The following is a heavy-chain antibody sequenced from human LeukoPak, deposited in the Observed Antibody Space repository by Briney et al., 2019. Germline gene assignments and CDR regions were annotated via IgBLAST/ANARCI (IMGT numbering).Heavy chain of an antibody. V-gene: IGHV3-73*01. CDR3: NVSPEGTGDY. D-gene: IGHD1-14*01. CDR1: GFTFSDSA. Sequence: PGGSLRLSCVTSGFTFSDSAIHWVRQCSGKGLEWVGRIRSKTKDYETSYGESVRDRFIVSRDDSQNTAFLQMNNLKNEDTGVYYCNVSPEGTGDYWGQGTLVTVSS. J-gene: IGHJ4*02. CDR2: IRSKTKDYET.